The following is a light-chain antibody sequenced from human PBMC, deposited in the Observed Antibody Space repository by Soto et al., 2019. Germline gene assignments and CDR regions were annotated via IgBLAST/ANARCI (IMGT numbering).Light chain of an antibody. Sequence: DIVMTQSPNSLAVSLGERATLNCKSSQSVLYTSNNKNYLAWYQQKPRQPPKLLICWASTRESGVPDRFSGSGSGTDFTLTISSLQAEDVAVYYCQQYYSTPLTFGGGTKVEIK. J-gene: IGKJ4*01. CDR2: WAS. CDR3: QQYYSTPLT. CDR1: QSVLYTSNNKNY. V-gene: IGKV4-1*01.